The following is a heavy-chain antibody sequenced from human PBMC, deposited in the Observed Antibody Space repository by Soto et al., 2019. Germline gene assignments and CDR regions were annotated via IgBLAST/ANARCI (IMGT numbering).Heavy chain of an antibody. CDR3: AREVSPRAVAARRFWFDP. CDR1: GYSFTSYW. Sequence: GESLKISCKGSGYSFTSYWISWVRQMPGKGLEWMGRIDPSDSYTNYSPSFQGHVTMSADKSINTAYLQWSSLRSEDTAVYYCAREVSPRAVAARRFWFDPWGQGTLVTVSS. D-gene: IGHD6-6*01. CDR2: IDPSDSYT. V-gene: IGHV5-10-1*01. J-gene: IGHJ5*02.